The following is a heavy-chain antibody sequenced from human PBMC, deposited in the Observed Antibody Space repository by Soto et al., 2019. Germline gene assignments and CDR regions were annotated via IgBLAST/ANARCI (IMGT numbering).Heavy chain of an antibody. V-gene: IGHV3-48*02. D-gene: IGHD3-10*01. J-gene: IGHJ6*02. CDR3: ARAVTWGLDV. Sequence: EVQLVESGGGLVQPGGSPRLSCAASGFTFSLYSMRWVRQAPGKGLEWVSYISRSSTGIHYADSVKGLFTISRADATNSMHMQMNRLRDGDTAVYYCARAVTWGLDVCGQGTTVSISS. CDR1: GFTFSLYS. CDR2: ISRSSTGI.